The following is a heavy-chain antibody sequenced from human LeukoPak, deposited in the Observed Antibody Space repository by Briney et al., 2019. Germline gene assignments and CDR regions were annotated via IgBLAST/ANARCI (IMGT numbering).Heavy chain of an antibody. J-gene: IGHJ4*02. D-gene: IGHD3-22*01. Sequence: ASVKASCKGSGYTFTSFYMHWVRQAPGQGLEWMGIINPSGGSTSYAQKFQGRVTMTRDTSTNTVYVELSSLISEDTAVYYCARDLDGSGYYPDYWGQGTLVTVSS. CDR1: GYTFTSFY. V-gene: IGHV1-46*01. CDR3: ARDLDGSGYYPDY. CDR2: INPSGGST.